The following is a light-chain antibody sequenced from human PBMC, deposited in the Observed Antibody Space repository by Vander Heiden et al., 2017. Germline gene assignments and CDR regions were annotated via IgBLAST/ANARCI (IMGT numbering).Light chain of an antibody. J-gene: IGKJ2*01. CDR2: AAS. CDR1: QSISSY. CDR3: KRSYSTPYT. V-gene: IGKV1-39*01. Sequence: IQLTQSPSSLSASLADRVTITCPASQSISSYLNWYEQKPGKATKVLIYAASNMQSRVPTRFSGSGSGTDFTLTISSLQPEEVATYYCKRSYSTPYTFGQGTKLEIK.